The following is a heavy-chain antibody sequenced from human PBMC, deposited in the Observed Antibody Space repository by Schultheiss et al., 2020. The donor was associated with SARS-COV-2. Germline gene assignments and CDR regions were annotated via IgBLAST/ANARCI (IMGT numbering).Heavy chain of an antibody. CDR3: VRDRSWWTPYNCFDL. J-gene: IGHJ5*02. CDR1: GFTFSSYE. CDR2: ISSSGSTI. Sequence: GGSLRLSCADSGFTFSSYEMNWVRQAPGKGLEWISYISSSGSTIYYADSVKGRFTISRDNAKNSLYLQMHSLRAEDTAVYYCVRDRSWWTPYNCFDLWGRGTLVTVSS. D-gene: IGHD2-15*01. V-gene: IGHV3-48*03.